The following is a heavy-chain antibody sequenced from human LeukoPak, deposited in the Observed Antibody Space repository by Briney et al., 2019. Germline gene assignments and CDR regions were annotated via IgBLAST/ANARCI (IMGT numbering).Heavy chain of an antibody. D-gene: IGHD6-13*01. J-gene: IGHJ4*02. CDR3: ARGRSSSWYSMGGY. CDR1: GFTFSSYA. CDR2: ISYDGSNK. Sequence: GGSLRLSCAASGFTFSSYAMHWVRQAPGKGLEGVAVISYDGSNKYYADSVKGRFTISRDNSKNTLYLQMNSLRAEDTAVYYCARGRSSSWYSMGGYWGQGTLVTVSS. V-gene: IGHV3-30*04.